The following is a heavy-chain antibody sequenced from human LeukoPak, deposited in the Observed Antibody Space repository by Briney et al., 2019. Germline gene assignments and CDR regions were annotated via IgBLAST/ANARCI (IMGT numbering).Heavy chain of an antibody. J-gene: IGHJ3*02. V-gene: IGHV4-30-2*02. D-gene: IGHD2-2*02. CDR1: GGSISSGGYY. Sequence: SETLSLTCTVSGGSISSGGYYWSWIRQPPGKGLEWIGYIYHSGSTYYNPSLKSRVTISVDTSKNQFSLKLSSVTAADTAVYYCARFRRYCSSTSCYTRDAFDIWGQGTMVTVSS. CDR3: ARFRRYCSSTSCYTRDAFDI. CDR2: IYHSGST.